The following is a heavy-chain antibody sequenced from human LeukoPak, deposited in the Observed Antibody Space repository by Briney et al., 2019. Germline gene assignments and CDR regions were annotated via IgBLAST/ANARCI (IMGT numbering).Heavy chain of an antibody. J-gene: IGHJ4*02. CDR2: IYYSGST. D-gene: IGHD6-6*01. CDR1: GGSISSYY. CDR3: ARRAAYSSSEDY. V-gene: IGHV4-59*01. Sequence: KASETLSLTCTVSGGSISSYYWSWIRQPPGKGLEWIGYIYYSGSTNYNPSLKSRVTISVDTSKNQFSLKLSSVTAADTAVYYCARRAAYSSSEDYWGQGTLVTVSS.